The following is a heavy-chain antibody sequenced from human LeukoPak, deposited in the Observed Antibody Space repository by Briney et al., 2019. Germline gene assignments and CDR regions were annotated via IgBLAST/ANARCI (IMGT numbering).Heavy chain of an antibody. CDR1: GFTFSSYG. V-gene: IGHV3-30*03. Sequence: GGSLRLSCAASGFTFSSYGMHWVRQAPGKGLEGVAVISYDGSNKYYADSVKGRFTISRDNAKNSLYLQMNSLRAEDTAVYYCARGHSYGSDYWGQGTLVTVPS. J-gene: IGHJ4*02. CDR2: ISYDGSNK. D-gene: IGHD5-18*01. CDR3: ARGHSYGSDY.